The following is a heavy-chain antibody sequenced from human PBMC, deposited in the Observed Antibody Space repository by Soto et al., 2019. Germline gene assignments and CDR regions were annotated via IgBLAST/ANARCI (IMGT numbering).Heavy chain of an antibody. Sequence: QVQLVQSGAEVKKPGSSVKVSCKASGGTFSSYAISWVRLAPGQGLEWMGGIIPIFGSANYAQKCQGRVTITEDEYTTTAYMELSSLRSGSTDVYYCASPPDIVATLGGYYSDYWGQGTLVTVSS. V-gene: IGHV1-69*01. D-gene: IGHD5-12*01. CDR3: ASPPDIVATLGGYYSDY. CDR1: GGTFSSYA. J-gene: IGHJ4*02. CDR2: IIPIFGSA.